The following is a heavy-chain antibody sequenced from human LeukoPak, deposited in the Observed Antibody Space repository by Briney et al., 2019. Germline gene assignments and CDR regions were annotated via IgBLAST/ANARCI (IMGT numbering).Heavy chain of an antibody. D-gene: IGHD2-2*01. CDR1: GGSFSGYY. V-gene: IGHV4-34*01. CDR2: INHSGST. CDR3: ARDSNLGYCSSTSCFFTG. Sequence: SETLSLTCAVYGGSFSGYYWSWIRQPPGKGLEWIGEINHSGSTNYNPSLKSRVTISVDTSKNQFSLKLSSVTAADTAVYYCARDSNLGYCSSTSCFFTGWGQGTLVTVSS. J-gene: IGHJ4*02.